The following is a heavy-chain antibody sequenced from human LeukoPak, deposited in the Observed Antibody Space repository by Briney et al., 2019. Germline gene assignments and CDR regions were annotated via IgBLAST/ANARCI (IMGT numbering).Heavy chain of an antibody. V-gene: IGHV1-2*02. J-gene: IGHJ3*02. CDR3: ARELPYFGSGNQDAFDI. CDR2: IYPKSGGT. D-gene: IGHD3-10*01. CDR1: GYTFTDYY. Sequence: ASVKVSCKASGYTFTDYYMHWVRRAPGQGLEWMGWIYPKSGGTRYAQKFQGRVTMTRDTSISTAYMELSRLRSDDTAVYYCARELPYFGSGNQDAFDIWGQGTMVTVSS.